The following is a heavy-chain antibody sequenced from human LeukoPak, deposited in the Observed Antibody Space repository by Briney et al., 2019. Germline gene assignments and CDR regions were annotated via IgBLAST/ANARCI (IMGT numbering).Heavy chain of an antibody. CDR2: IYHSGST. CDR1: GGSISSGGYS. V-gene: IGHV4-30-2*01. Sequence: SETLSLTCAVSGGSISSGGYSWSWIRQPPGKGLEWIGYIYHSGSTYYNPSLKSRVTISVDTSKNQFSLKLSSVTAADTAVYYCARVISSERGGLYDSTDVWGKGTTVTVSS. J-gene: IGHJ6*04. D-gene: IGHD5/OR15-5a*01. CDR3: ARVISSERGGLYDSTDV.